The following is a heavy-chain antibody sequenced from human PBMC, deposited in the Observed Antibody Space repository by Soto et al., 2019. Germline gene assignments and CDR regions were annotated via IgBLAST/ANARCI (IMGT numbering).Heavy chain of an antibody. D-gene: IGHD2-21*02. J-gene: IGHJ4*02. CDR2: ISSSGSTI. V-gene: IGHV3-48*03. Sequence: HPGGSLRLSCAASGFTFSSYEMNWVRQAPGKGLEWVSYISSSGSTIYYADSVKGRFTISRDNAKNSLYLQMNSLRAEDTAVYYCARETYCGGDCYYFDYWGQGTLVTVSS. CDR3: ARETYCGGDCYYFDY. CDR1: GFTFSSYE.